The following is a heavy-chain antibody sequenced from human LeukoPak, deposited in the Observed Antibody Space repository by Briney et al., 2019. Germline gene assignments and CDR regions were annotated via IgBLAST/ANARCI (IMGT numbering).Heavy chain of an antibody. CDR2: INHSGST. CDR1: GGSFSGYY. CDR3: ATSNGSGSYYNVFYYYYGMDV. Sequence: NPSETLSLTCAVYGGSFSGYYWSWIRQPPGKGLEWIGEINHSGSTNYNPSLKSRVTISVDTSKNQFSLKLSSVTAADTAVYYCATSNGSGSYYNVFYYYYGMDVWGQGTTVTVSS. D-gene: IGHD3-10*01. V-gene: IGHV4-34*01. J-gene: IGHJ6*02.